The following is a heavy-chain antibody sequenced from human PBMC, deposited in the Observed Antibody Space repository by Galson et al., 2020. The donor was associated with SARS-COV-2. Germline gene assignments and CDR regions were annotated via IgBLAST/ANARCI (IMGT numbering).Heavy chain of an antibody. V-gene: IGHV2-70*11. CDR1: GFSLTTTGMC. Sequence: SGPTLVKPTQTVTLTCTFSGFSLTTTGMCVSWIRQPPGKALEWLARIDWDDDKYYSASLKTRLTISKDTSKNQVVLTMTNMDPVDTATYYCARVTQLIGGEVVANWFDPWGQGTLVTVSS. CDR3: ARVTQLIGGEVVANWFDP. J-gene: IGHJ5*02. CDR2: IDWDDDK. D-gene: IGHD3-16*01.